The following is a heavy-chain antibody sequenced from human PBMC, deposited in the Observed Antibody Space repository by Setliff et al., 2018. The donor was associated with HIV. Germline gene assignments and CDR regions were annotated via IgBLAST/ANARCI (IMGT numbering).Heavy chain of an antibody. J-gene: IGHJ6*03. D-gene: IGHD1-26*01. CDR1: GGSTSSSSYY. CDR3: ARIVRWELVATSTFFYYYMDV. CDR2: IYYTGST. V-gene: IGHV4-39*01. Sequence: PSETLSLTCSVSGGSTSSSSYYWAWVRQPPGKGPEYIGNIYYTGSTHHNPSLESRVATSVDTSKNQFSLKLSSVTPADTAVCYCARIVRWELVATSTFFYYYMDVWGKGTTVTVSS.